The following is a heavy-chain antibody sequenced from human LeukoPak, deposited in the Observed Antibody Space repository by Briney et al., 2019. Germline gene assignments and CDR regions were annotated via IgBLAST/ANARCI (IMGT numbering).Heavy chain of an antibody. J-gene: IGHJ4*02. V-gene: IGHV3-21*01. CDR3: ARDLLTYSSSWDY. D-gene: IGHD6-13*01. CDR2: ISSSSSYI. CDR1: GFTFSSYS. Sequence: GGSLRLSCAASGFTFSSYSMNWVRQAPGKGLEWVSFISSSSSYIYYADSVKGRFTISRDNAKNSLYLQMNSLRAEDTAVYYCARDLLTYSSSWDYWGQGTLVTVSS.